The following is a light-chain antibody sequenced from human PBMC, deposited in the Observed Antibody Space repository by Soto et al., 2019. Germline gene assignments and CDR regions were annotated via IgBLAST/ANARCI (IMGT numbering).Light chain of an antibody. CDR1: QSVGGR. CDR2: DAS. CDR3: QQRASWPLT. V-gene: IGKV3-11*01. Sequence: EIELTQSPATPSLSPGERATLSCRASQSVGGRLGWYQQKPGRAPRLLIYDASIRATGIPARFSGSGSGTDFILTISSLEPEDFAVYYCQQRASWPLTFGGGTRVEIK. J-gene: IGKJ4*01.